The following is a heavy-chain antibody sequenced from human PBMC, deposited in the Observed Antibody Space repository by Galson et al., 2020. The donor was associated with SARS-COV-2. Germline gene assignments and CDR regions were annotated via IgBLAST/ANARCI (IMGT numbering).Heavy chain of an antibody. J-gene: IGHJ4*02. CDR2: TYHRSKWYN. CDR1: GDSVSSNSAA. D-gene: IGHD1-26*01. Sequence: SQTLSLTCAISGDSVSSNSAAWNWIRQSPSIGLEWLGRTYHRSKWYNDYAVSVKSRITINPDTSKNQFSLQLNSVTPEDTAVYFCAKGGRGSYGSFDYWGQGTLVTVSS. V-gene: IGHV6-1*01. CDR3: AKGGRGSYGSFDY.